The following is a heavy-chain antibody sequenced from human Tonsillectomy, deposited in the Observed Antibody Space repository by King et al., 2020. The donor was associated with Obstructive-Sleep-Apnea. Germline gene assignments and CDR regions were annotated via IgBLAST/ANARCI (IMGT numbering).Heavy chain of an antibody. CDR1: GFTFSSSD. CDR2: ISTGSDTT. Sequence: VQLVESGGGLVQPGGSLRISCAASGFTFSSSDMHWARQAPGKGLEWVSYISTGSDTTHYADSVQGRFTISRDNAQNSLFLQMNSLRAEDTAVYYCVRDWFSSSWTWFDPWGQGTLVTVSS. V-gene: IGHV3-48*04. D-gene: IGHD6-13*01. CDR3: VRDWFSSSWTWFDP. J-gene: IGHJ5*02.